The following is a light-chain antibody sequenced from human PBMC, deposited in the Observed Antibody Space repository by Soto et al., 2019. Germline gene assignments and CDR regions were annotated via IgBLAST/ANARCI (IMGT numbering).Light chain of an antibody. Sequence: EIVLTQSPATLSLSPGERATLSCRASQSVRNYLTWYQQQPGQAPRLLIYDASNRATGIPARFSGSGSGTDFTLTISSLEPEDFAVYYWQQRNIGLTFGGGTQVESK. V-gene: IGKV3-11*01. CDR2: DAS. J-gene: IGKJ4*01. CDR3: QQRNIGLT. CDR1: QSVRNY.